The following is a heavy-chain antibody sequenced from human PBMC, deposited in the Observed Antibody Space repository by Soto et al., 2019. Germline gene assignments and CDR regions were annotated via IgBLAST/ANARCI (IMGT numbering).Heavy chain of an antibody. CDR2: IWYDGSNK. D-gene: IGHD3-9*01. J-gene: IGHJ6*02. CDR3: ARDRYFDWFEDYSYYYGMDV. Sequence: PGGSLRLSCAASGFTFSIYAMSGVRQAPGKGLEWVAVIWYDGSNKYYADSVKGRFTISRDNSKNTLYLQMNSLRAEDTAVYYCARDRYFDWFEDYSYYYGMDVWGQGTTVTVSS. V-gene: IGHV3-33*08. CDR1: GFTFSIYA.